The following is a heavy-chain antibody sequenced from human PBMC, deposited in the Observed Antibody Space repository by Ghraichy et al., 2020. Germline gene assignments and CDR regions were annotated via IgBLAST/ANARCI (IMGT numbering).Heavy chain of an antibody. CDR3: ARDPTYYDFWSGYSARNAFDI. D-gene: IGHD3-3*01. V-gene: IGHV4-34*01. Sequence: ESLNISCAVYGGSFSSYYWSWIRQPPGKGLEWIGEINHSGSTNYNPSLKSRVTISVDTSKNQFSLKLSSVTAADTAVYYCARDPTYYDFWSGYSARNAFDIWGQGTMVTVSS. CDR1: GGSFSSYY. CDR2: INHSGST. J-gene: IGHJ3*02.